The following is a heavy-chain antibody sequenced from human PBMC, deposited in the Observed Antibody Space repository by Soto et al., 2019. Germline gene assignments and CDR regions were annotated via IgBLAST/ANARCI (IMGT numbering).Heavy chain of an antibody. V-gene: IGHV1-18*04. CDR3: ARVPRGTTGPYFGY. CDR1: GYTFTSYG. D-gene: IGHD2-8*02. Sequence: ASVKVSCKASGYTFTSYGISWVRQAPGQGLEWMGWISAYNGNTNYAQKLQGRVTMTTDTSTSTAYMELRSLRSDDTAVYYCARVPRGTTGPYFGYWGQGTLVTVSS. CDR2: ISAYNGNT. J-gene: IGHJ4*02.